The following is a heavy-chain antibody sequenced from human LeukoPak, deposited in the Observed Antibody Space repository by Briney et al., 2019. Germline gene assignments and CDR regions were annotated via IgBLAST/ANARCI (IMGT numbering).Heavy chain of an antibody. V-gene: IGHV1-2*02. CDR1: GYTFTGYY. Sequence: GASVKVSCKASGYTFTGYYMHWVRQAPGQGLEWMGWINPNSGGTNYAQKFQGRVTMTRDTSINTAYMELSRLRSDDTAVHYCARERISEPNWFVPWGQGTLVTVSS. CDR3: ARERISEPNWFVP. D-gene: IGHD1-14*01. CDR2: INPNSGGT. J-gene: IGHJ5*02.